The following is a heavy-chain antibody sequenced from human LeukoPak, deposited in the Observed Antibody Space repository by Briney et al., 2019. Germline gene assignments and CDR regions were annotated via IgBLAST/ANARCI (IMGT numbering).Heavy chain of an antibody. CDR1: GFTFSSYA. D-gene: IGHD3-22*01. J-gene: IGHJ4*02. Sequence: GGSLRLSCAASGFTFSSYAMSWVRQAPGKGLEWVSAISGSGGSTYYADSVKGRFTISRDNSKNTLYLQMNSLRAEDTAVYYCAKEGGYYDSSGYYIRTFDYWGQGTLVTVSS. CDR3: AKEGGYYDSSGYYIRTFDY. V-gene: IGHV3-23*01. CDR2: ISGSGGST.